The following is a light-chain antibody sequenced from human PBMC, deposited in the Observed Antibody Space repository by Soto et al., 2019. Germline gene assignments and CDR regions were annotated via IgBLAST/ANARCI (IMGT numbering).Light chain of an antibody. CDR3: QQYKVYPRT. CDR1: QDISNS. V-gene: IGKV1-16*01. Sequence: DIQMTQSPSSLSASVGDTVTITCRASQDISNSLAWLQQKPGRAPKSLISAVSHLQSGVPSRFSGSGSGTHFTLTISGLQPEDLASYYCQQYKVYPRTFGGGTKVEIK. J-gene: IGKJ4*01. CDR2: AVS.